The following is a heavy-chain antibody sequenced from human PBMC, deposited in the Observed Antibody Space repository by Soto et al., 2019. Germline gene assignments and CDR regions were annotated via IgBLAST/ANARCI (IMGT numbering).Heavy chain of an antibody. J-gene: IGHJ6*02. V-gene: IGHV4-59*01. D-gene: IGHD3-10*01. Sequence: PSETLSLTCTVSGGSLSSYYWSWIRQPPGKGLEWIGYIYYSGSTNYNPSLKSRVTISVDTSKNQFSLKLSSVTAADTAVYYCARDQRRTMVRGVIPYYYYGMDVWRQGTTVTVSS. CDR1: GGSLSSYY. CDR2: IYYSGST. CDR3: ARDQRRTMVRGVIPYYYYGMDV.